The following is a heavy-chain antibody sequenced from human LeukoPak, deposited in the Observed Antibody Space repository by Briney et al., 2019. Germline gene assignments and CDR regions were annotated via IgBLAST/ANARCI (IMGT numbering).Heavy chain of an antibody. CDR1: GGSISSSSYY. D-gene: IGHD1-26*01. V-gene: IGHV4-39*01. CDR3: ARHPRITWGAAPLDAFDI. J-gene: IGHJ3*02. CDR2: IYNSGST. Sequence: PSETLSLTCTVSGGSISSSSYYWGWIRQPPGKGLEWIGSIYNSGSTYYNPSLKSRVTISVDTSKNQFSLKLSSVTAADTAVYYCARHPRITWGAAPLDAFDIWGQGTMVTVSS.